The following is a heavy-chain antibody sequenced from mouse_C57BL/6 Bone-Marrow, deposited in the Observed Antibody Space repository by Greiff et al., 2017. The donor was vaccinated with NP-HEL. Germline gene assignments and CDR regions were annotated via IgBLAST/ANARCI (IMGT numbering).Heavy chain of an antibody. CDR2: ISNGGGST. J-gene: IGHJ3*01. D-gene: IGHD1-1*01. CDR3: ARHEFYYYGSSFSY. CDR1: GFTFSDYY. V-gene: IGHV5-12*01. Sequence: EVKLMESGGGLVQPGGSLKLSCAASGFTFSDYYMYWVRQTPEKRLEWVAYISNGGGSTYYPDTVKGRFTISRDNAKNTLYLQMSRLKSEDTAMYYCARHEFYYYGSSFSYWGQGTLVTVSA.